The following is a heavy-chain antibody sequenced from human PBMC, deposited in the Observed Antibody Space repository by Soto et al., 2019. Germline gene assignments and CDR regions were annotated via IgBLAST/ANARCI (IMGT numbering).Heavy chain of an antibody. D-gene: IGHD3-3*01. Sequence: QLQLVESGGGVVQPGRSLRLSCAASGFTFSDYGMHWVRQAPGTGLEWVAVISYDGSDKYYAGSVKGRFTISRDNSKNRLYLQMNSLRAEDTAVYYCATMERLFDYWGQGTLVTVSS. CDR2: ISYDGSDK. J-gene: IGHJ4*02. CDR1: GFTFSDYG. V-gene: IGHV3-30*03. CDR3: ATMERLFDY.